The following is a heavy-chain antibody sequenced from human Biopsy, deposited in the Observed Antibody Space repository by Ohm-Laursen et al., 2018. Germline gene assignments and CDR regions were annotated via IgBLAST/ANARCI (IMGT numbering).Heavy chain of an antibody. CDR3: TRWYDRSGYYRDL. D-gene: IGHD3-22*01. Sequence: SLRLSCAAFGLTFADFAVSWVRQAPGKGLEWVGLIKTKGFRERTQYAASVEGRFTISRDDSKGVAYLEMSGLKTEDTALYYCTRWYDRSGYYRDLWGQGTLVTVSS. J-gene: IGHJ5*02. CDR2: IKTKGFRERT. V-gene: IGHV3-49*04. CDR1: GLTFADFA.